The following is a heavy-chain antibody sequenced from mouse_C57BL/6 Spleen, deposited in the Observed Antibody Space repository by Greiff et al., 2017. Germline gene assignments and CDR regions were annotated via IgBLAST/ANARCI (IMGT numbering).Heavy chain of an antibody. J-gene: IGHJ4*01. CDR1: GFTFSSYA. V-gene: IGHV5-4*01. Sequence: EVNLVESGGGLVKPGGSLKLSCAASGFTFSSYAMSWVRQTPEKRLEWVATISDGGSYTSYPDNVKGRFTISRDNAKNNLYLQMSHLKSEDTAMYYCARERDAMDYWGQGTSVTVSS. CDR2: ISDGGSYT. CDR3: ARERDAMDY.